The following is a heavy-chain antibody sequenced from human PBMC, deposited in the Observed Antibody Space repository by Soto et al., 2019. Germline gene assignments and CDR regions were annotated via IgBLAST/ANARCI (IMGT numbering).Heavy chain of an antibody. Sequence: GGSLRLSCAASGFTFSSYAMHWVRQAPGKGLEWVAVISYDGSNKYYADSVKGRFTISRDNSKNTLYLQMNSLRAEDTAVYYCARDKTYYDSSGYYYRGFDYWGQGTLVTVSS. CDR2: ISYDGSNK. D-gene: IGHD3-22*01. V-gene: IGHV3-30-3*01. CDR1: GFTFSSYA. CDR3: ARDKTYYDSSGYYYRGFDY. J-gene: IGHJ4*02.